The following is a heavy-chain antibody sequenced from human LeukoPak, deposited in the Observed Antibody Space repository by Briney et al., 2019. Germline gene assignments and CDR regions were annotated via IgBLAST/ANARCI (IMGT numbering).Heavy chain of an antibody. CDR3: AIHQEVYWYFDL. Sequence: VKVSCKASGGTFSSYAISWVRQAPGQGLEWMGGIIPVFGTANYAQKFQGRVTITTDESTSTAYMELSSLRSEDTAVYYCAIHQEVYWYFDLWGRGTLVTVSS. D-gene: IGHD2-2*01. J-gene: IGHJ2*01. CDR1: GGTFSSYA. V-gene: IGHV1-69*13. CDR2: IIPVFGTA.